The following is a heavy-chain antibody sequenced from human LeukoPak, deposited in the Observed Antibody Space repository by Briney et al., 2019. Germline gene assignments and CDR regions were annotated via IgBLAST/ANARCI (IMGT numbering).Heavy chain of an antibody. J-gene: IGHJ6*03. CDR1: GYTFTSYG. Sequence: ASVKVSCKASGYTFTSYGISWVRQAPGQGLEWMGWISAYNGNTNYAQKLQGRVTMTTDTSTSTAYMELRSLRSDDTAVYYCARTSSGYTDYYYHMDVWGKGTTVTVSS. V-gene: IGHV1-18*01. CDR3: ARTSSGYTDYYYHMDV. CDR2: ISAYNGNT. D-gene: IGHD3-22*01.